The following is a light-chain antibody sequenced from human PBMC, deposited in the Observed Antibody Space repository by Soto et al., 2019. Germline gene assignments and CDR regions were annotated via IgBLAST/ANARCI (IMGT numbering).Light chain of an antibody. CDR2: EVS. J-gene: IGLJ3*02. CDR1: SSDVGSYKL. Sequence: QSALTQPASVSGSPGQSITISCTGTSSDVGSYKLVSWYQQHPGKAPKLMIYEVSKRPSGVSNRFSGSKSGNTASLTISGLQAEDEADYYCCSPGVFGGGTKLTVL. V-gene: IGLV2-23*02. CDR3: CSPGV.